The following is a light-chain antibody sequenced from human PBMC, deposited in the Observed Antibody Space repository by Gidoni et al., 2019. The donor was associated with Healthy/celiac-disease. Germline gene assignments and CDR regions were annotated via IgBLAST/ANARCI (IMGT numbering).Light chain of an antibody. CDR1: KSVLYTSNNKNY. CDR3: QQYYSTPYT. J-gene: IGKJ2*01. CDR2: WAY. V-gene: IGKV4-1*01. Sequence: DIVMTPSPDSLAVSLGERVTINCKSSKSVLYTSNNKNYLAWYQQKPGQPPKLHIYWAYTREHGVPDRCSSSGSGTDFTLTSSSLQAEDVAVYYCQQYYSTPYTFGQGTKLEIK.